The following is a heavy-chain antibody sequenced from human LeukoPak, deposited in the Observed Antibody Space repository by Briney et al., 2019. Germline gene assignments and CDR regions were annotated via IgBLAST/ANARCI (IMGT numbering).Heavy chain of an antibody. V-gene: IGHV1-24*01. CDR2: FDPEDGET. CDR1: GFTFSSYG. D-gene: IGHD3-22*01. CDR3: ATGHYYDSSGDIDY. Sequence: GGSLRLSCAASGFTFSSYGMHWVRQAPGKGLEWMGGFDPEDGETIYAQKFQGRVTMTEDTSTDTAYMELSSLRSEDSAVYYCATGHYYDSSGDIDYWGQGTLVTVSS. J-gene: IGHJ4*02.